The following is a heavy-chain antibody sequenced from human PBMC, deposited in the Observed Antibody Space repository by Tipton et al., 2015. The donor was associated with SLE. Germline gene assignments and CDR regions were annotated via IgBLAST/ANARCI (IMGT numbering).Heavy chain of an antibody. CDR2: ISYDGSNK. V-gene: IGHV3-30*03. J-gene: IGHJ6*03. D-gene: IGHD6-13*01. Sequence: SLRLSCAASGFTFSSYGMHWVRQAPGKGLEWVAVISYDGSNKYYADSVKGRFTISRDNSKNTLYLQMNSLRAEDTAVYYCARDPQQLVGLYYYYYMDVWGKGTTVTVS. CDR3: ARDPQQLVGLYYYYYMDV. CDR1: GFTFSSYG.